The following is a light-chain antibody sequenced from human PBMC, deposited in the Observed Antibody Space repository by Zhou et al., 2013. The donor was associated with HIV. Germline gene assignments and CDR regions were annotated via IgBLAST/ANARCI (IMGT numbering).Light chain of an antibody. CDR3: QQSYSTHRT. V-gene: IGKV1-39*01. CDR2: AAS. CDR1: QSISTY. J-gene: IGKJ1*01. Sequence: DIQMTQSPSSLSASVGDRVTITCRASQSISTYVNWHQQKPGKAPQLLMFAASSLQSGVPSRFSGSGSGTDFTLTISSLQPEDFATYYCQQSYSTHRTFGQGTKVEVK.